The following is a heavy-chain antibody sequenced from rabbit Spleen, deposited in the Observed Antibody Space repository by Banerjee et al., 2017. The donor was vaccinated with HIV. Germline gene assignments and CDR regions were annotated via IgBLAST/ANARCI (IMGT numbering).Heavy chain of an antibody. V-gene: IGHV1S40*01. CDR1: GVSFSSSSY. D-gene: IGHD2-1*01. CDR3: ARGSAAMTMVITGYYLNL. J-gene: IGHJ4*01. Sequence: QSLEESGGDLVKPGASLTLTCTASGVSFSSSSYMCWVRQAPGKGLEWIACIDAGSSGFTYFASWAKGRFTCSKTSSTTATLQMTRLTVADTATYFCARGSAAMTMVITGYYLNLWGPGTLVTVS. CDR2: IDAGSSGFT.